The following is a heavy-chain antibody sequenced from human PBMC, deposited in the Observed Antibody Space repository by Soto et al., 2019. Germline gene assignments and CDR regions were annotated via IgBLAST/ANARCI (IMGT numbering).Heavy chain of an antibody. J-gene: IGHJ4*02. CDR3: AKSPISSGGTLRYFDY. CDR1: GFTFSSSA. V-gene: IGHV3-23*01. Sequence: GGSLRLSCAASGFTFSSSAMSWVRPAPGKGLKWVSASGGSSGSTYYADSVVGRFTISRDNSKNTWFLQMNSLRAEDTAVYYCAKSPISSGGTLRYFDYWGQGTLVTVSS. CDR2: SGGSSGST. D-gene: IGHD2-15*01.